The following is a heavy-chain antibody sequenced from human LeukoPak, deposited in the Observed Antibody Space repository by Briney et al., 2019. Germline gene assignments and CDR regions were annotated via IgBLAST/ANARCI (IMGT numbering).Heavy chain of an antibody. CDR1: GFTFSTYW. CDR2: INSDGSSA. D-gene: IGHD3-9*01. CDR3: VRGRLYYDILTGPTDAMDV. V-gene: IGHV3-74*01. Sequence: GGSLRLSCAASGFTFSTYWMHWVRQAPGKGLLWVSRINSDGSSATYADSVKGRFNISRDNAKNTLYLQMNSLRGEDTAVYYCVRGRLYYDILTGPTDAMDVWGQGTTVTVS. J-gene: IGHJ6*02.